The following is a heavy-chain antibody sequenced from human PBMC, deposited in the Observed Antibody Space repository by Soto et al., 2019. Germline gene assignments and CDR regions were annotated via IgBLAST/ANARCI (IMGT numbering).Heavy chain of an antibody. V-gene: IGHV3-15*07. D-gene: IGHD6-6*01. CDR1: GFTFSNAW. Sequence: PGGSLRLSCAASGFTFSNAWMNWVRQAPGKGLEWVGRIKSKTDGGTTDYAAPVKGRFTISRDDSKNTLYLQMNSLKTEDTAVYYCTTGLSSSRGQTYCYYGRDVWGQGTTVTVSS. J-gene: IGHJ6*02. CDR2: IKSKTDGGTT. CDR3: TTGLSSSRGQTYCYYGRDV.